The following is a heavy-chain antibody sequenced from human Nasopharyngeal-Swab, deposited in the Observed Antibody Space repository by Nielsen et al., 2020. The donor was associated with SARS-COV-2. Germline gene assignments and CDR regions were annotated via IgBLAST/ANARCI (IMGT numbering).Heavy chain of an antibody. CDR3: ARDSVYNFGVFIITTSFSGV. V-gene: IGHV3-30*04. D-gene: IGHD3-3*01. CDR2: ISYDGSHE. CDR1: GFTFSSFA. Sequence: GESLKISCAASGFTFSSFAMHWVRQAPGKGLEWVGLISYDGSHENYADSVRGRFTISRDNSKDTVHLQMNSLRPEDTAVYYCARDSVYNFGVFIITTSFSGVWGKGTTVTVSS. J-gene: IGHJ6*04.